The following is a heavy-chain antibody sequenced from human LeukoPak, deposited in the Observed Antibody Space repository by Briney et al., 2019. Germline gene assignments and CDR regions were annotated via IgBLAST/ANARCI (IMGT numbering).Heavy chain of an antibody. CDR3: ASNTDYYDSSGCFDY. D-gene: IGHD3-22*01. CDR1: EYTFTGYY. V-gene: IGHV1-2*02. J-gene: IGHJ4*02. Sequence: GASVKVSCKASEYTFTGYYMHWVRPAPGQGLELLGWINPNSGGTNYAEKFQGRVTMTRDTSISTAYIELSRLRSDDTAVYYCASNTDYYDSSGCFDYWGQGTLVTVSS. CDR2: INPNSGGT.